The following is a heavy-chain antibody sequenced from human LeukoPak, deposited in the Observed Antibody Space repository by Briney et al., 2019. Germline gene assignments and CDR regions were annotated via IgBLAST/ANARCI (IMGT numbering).Heavy chain of an antibody. J-gene: IGHJ4*02. D-gene: IGHD3-3*01. CDR3: ADFYTTSGFFY. CDR2: LDGENDQK. Sequence: ASVKVSCKVSGYTVTEISIHWVRQRPGKGLEWMGGLDGENDQKVYAQQFQDRVTMSEDTSTDTAYMELSNLQSEDTAVYFCADFYTTSGFFYWGQGTLVTVSS. V-gene: IGHV1-24*01. CDR1: GYTVTEIS.